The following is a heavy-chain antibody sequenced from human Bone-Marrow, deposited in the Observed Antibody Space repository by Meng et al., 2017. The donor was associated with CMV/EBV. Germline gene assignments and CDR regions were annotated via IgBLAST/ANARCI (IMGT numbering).Heavy chain of an antibody. CDR2: ISSSGSTI. CDR3: ARDFGVDTAMVTTLNDY. J-gene: IGHJ4*02. V-gene: IGHV3-11*04. Sequence: GESLKISCAASGFTFSDYYMSWIRQAPGKGLEWVSYISSSGSTIYYADSVKGRFTISRDNAKNSLYLQMNSLRAEDTAVYYCARDFGVDTAMVTTLNDYWGQGTLVTGSS. CDR1: GFTFSDYY. D-gene: IGHD5-18*01.